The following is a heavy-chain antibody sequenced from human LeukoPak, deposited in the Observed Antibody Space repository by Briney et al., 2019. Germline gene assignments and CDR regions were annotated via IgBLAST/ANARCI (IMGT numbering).Heavy chain of an antibody. V-gene: IGHV1-69*06. Sequence: SVKVSCKASGGTFSSYAISWVRQAPGQGLEWMGGIIPIFGTANYAQKFQGRVTITADKSTSTAYMELSSLRSEDTAVYYCARGTIAVAGYFDYWGQGTLVIVSS. D-gene: IGHD6-19*01. CDR2: IIPIFGTA. CDR3: ARGTIAVAGYFDY. CDR1: GGTFSSYA. J-gene: IGHJ4*02.